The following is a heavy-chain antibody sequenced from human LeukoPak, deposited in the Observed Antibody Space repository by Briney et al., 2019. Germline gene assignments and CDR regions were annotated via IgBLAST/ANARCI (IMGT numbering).Heavy chain of an antibody. D-gene: IGHD3-22*01. V-gene: IGHV1-2*02. CDR3: ARDVFDSSGYWLDY. J-gene: IGHJ4*02. Sequence: ASVKVSCKASGYTFTSYGISWVRQAPGQGLEWMGWINPNSGGTNYAQKFQGRVTMTRDTSISTAYRELSRLRSDDTAVYYCARDVFDSSGYWLDYWGQGTLVTVSS. CDR1: GYTFTSYG. CDR2: INPNSGGT.